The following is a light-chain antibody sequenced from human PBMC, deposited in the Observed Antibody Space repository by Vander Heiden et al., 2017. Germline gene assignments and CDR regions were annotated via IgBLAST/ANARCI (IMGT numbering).Light chain of an antibody. J-gene: IGLJ3*02. V-gene: IGLV2-23*02. CDR2: EVR. CDR1: SSDVGSYNL. CDR3: CSYTGIWV. Sequence: QSALTQPASVSGSPGQSITISCTGTSSDVGSYNLVSWYQQHPVKAPKLIIYEVRKRPSGVSSRFSGSKSGNTTSLTISGLQAEDEADYYCCSYTGIWVFGGGTKVTVL.